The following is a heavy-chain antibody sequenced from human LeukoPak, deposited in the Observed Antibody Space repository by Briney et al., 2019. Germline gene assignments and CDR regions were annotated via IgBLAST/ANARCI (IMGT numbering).Heavy chain of an antibody. CDR3: ARGPIQLWIHNAMDV. V-gene: IGHV3-49*04. J-gene: IGHJ6*02. CDR1: GFTFGDHA. CDR2: IRSKAYRGTT. Sequence: GGSLRLSCTGSGFTFGDHAMSWVRQAPGKGLEWVGFIRSKAYRGTTEYAASVKGRFTISRDDSASIAYLQMNSLRTEDTAVYYCARGPIQLWIHNAMDVWGQGTTVTVSS. D-gene: IGHD5-18*01.